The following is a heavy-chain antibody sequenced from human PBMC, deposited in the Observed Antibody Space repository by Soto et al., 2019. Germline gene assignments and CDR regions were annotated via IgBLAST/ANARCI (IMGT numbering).Heavy chain of an antibody. CDR3: ARDLESGYYYYYGMDV. CDR1: GFTFSSYG. CDR2: IWYDGSNK. D-gene: IGHD3-3*01. V-gene: IGHV3-33*01. Sequence: QPGGSLRLSCAASGFTFSSYGMHWVRQAPGKGLEWVAVIWYDGSNKYYADSVKGRFTISRDNSKSTLYLQMNSLRAEDTAVYYCARDLESGYYYYYGMDVWGQGTTVTVSS. J-gene: IGHJ6*02.